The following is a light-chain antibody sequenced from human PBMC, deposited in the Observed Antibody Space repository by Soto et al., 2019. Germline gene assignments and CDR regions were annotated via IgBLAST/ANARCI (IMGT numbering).Light chain of an antibody. Sequence: EIVMTQSPATLSVSPGERATLSCRASQSVSSNLAWYQQKPGQAPRLLIYGASTRATGIPDRFSGSGSGTDFTLTISSLEPEDFAVYYCQQLNSYPITFGQGTRLEI. CDR3: QQLNSYPIT. CDR1: QSVSSN. J-gene: IGKJ5*01. CDR2: GAS. V-gene: IGKV3D-15*01.